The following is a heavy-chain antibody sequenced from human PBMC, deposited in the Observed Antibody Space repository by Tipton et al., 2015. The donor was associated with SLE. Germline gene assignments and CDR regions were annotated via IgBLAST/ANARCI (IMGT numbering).Heavy chain of an antibody. V-gene: IGHV3-74*01. CDR3: AAYCLGGSCVWGV. D-gene: IGHD2-15*01. J-gene: IGHJ6*04. CDR1: GFTFSGYW. CDR2: LDSDGIST. Sequence: SLRLSCTATGFTFSGYWMHWVRQAPGKRLVWVSGLDSDGISTYYADSVKGRFTISTDNAKNTLYLQMNSLRAEDTAVYYCAAYCLGGSCVWGVWGKGTTVTVSS.